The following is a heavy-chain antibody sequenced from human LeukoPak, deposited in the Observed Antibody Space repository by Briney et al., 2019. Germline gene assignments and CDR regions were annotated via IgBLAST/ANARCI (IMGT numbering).Heavy chain of an antibody. CDR2: VYYTGETT. J-gene: IGHJ2*01. V-gene: IGHV4-59*12. Sequence: PSETLSLTCTVSNGSINTYYWSWVRQPPGKGLEWIGSVYYTGETTNYNPSLKSRVTISVDTSKNQFSLKLSSVTAADTAVYYCARDRRVVVTTGPYWYFDLWGRGTLVTVSS. CDR1: NGSINTYY. D-gene: IGHD3-22*01. CDR3: ARDRRVVVTTGPYWYFDL.